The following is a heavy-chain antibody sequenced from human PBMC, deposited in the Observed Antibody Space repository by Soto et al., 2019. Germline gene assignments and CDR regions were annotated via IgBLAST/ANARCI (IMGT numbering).Heavy chain of an antibody. Sequence: QSQTLSLTCAISGDSVSSNSAAWNWIRQSPSRGLEWLGRTYYRSKWYNDYAVSVKSRITINPDTSKNQFSLQLNSVTPEDTAVYYCARDGGPSGAWDENAFDIWGQGTMVTVSS. J-gene: IGHJ3*02. CDR3: ARDGGPSGAWDENAFDI. D-gene: IGHD3-16*01. CDR2: TYYRSKWYN. V-gene: IGHV6-1*01. CDR1: GDSVSSNSAA.